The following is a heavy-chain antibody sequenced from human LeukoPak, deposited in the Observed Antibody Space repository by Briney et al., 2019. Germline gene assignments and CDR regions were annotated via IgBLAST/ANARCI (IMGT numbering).Heavy chain of an antibody. Sequence: PPQTLSLTCTVSGGSISSGGYYWSWIRQHPGKGLEWIGYIYYSGSTYYNPSLKSRVTISVDTSKNQFSLKLSSVTAADTAVYYCASLDCSSTSCPFDYWGQGTLVTVSS. CDR2: IYYSGST. CDR1: GGSISSGGYY. D-gene: IGHD2-2*01. CDR3: ASLDCSSTSCPFDY. V-gene: IGHV4-31*03. J-gene: IGHJ4*02.